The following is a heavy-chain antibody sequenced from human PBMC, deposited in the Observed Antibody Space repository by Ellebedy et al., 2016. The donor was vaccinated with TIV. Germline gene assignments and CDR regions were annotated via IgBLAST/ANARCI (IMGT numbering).Heavy chain of an antibody. CDR1: GGSFSGYY. CDR3: ARSGYGDYVGY. D-gene: IGHD5-12*01. CDR2: INHSGNT. Sequence: SQTLSLTCAVYGGSFSGYYWSWIRQPPGKGLEWIGEINHSGNTNYNPSLKSRVTISVDTSKNQFSLKLTSVTAADTAVYYCARSGYGDYVGYWGQGTLVTVSS. J-gene: IGHJ4*02. V-gene: IGHV4-34*01.